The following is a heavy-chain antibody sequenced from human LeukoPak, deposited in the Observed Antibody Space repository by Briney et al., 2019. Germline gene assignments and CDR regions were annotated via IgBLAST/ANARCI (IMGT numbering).Heavy chain of an antibody. CDR1: GGSFSGYY. Sequence: SETLSLTCAVYGGSFSGYYWSWILQPPGKGLEWIGEINHSGSTNYNPSLKSRVTISVDTSKNQFSLKLSSVTAADTAVYYCARARRGYYGSGRTFDYWGQGTLVTVSS. V-gene: IGHV4-34*01. CDR3: ARARRGYYGSGRTFDY. CDR2: INHSGST. D-gene: IGHD3-10*01. J-gene: IGHJ4*02.